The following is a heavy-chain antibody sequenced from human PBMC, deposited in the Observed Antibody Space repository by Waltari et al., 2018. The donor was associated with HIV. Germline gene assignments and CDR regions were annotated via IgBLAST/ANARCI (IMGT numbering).Heavy chain of an antibody. CDR1: GDTFTNYY. Sequence: QVQLVQSGAAVKKPGASVKISCTASGDTFTNYYIHWVRQAPGQGLEWMGKINPGGDTTNYAQKFQDTVTMTRDTSAATVYMELSSLRSEDTAVYYCARDKGQCRGGDCGQLDYWGQGTLVTVSS. V-gene: IGHV1-46*01. J-gene: IGHJ4*02. D-gene: IGHD2-21*02. CDR2: INPGGDTT. CDR3: ARDKGQCRGGDCGQLDY.